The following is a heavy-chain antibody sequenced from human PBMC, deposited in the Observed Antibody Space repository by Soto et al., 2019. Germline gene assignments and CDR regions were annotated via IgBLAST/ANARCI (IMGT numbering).Heavy chain of an antibody. CDR3: ARGHDDFGSGYFVTIEY. CDR1: GGSISNYY. Sequence: PSETLSLTCTVSGGSISNYYWSWIRQPPGKGLEWIGYIHYSGNTKYNPSLKSRVTISADTSKDQFSLKLTSVTAADTAVYYCARGHDDFGSGYFVTIEYWGQGNLVPVSS. CDR2: IHYSGNT. V-gene: IGHV4-59*08. D-gene: IGHD3-3*01. J-gene: IGHJ4*02.